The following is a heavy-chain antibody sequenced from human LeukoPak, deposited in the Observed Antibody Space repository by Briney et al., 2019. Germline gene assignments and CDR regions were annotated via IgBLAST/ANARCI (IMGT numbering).Heavy chain of an antibody. Sequence: GGSLRLSCAASGFTFSSYGMHWVRQAPGKGLERVAAIWYDGSIQYYADSVKGRFTISRDNSKNTLYLQMDSLRAEDTAVYYCARAGGLLWFGEVLESSDAFHIWGQGTMVTVSS. J-gene: IGHJ3*02. CDR3: ARAGGLLWFGEVLESSDAFHI. D-gene: IGHD3-10*01. CDR2: IWYDGSIQ. V-gene: IGHV3-33*01. CDR1: GFTFSSYG.